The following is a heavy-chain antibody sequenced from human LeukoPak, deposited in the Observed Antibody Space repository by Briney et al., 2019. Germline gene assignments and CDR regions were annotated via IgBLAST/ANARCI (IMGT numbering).Heavy chain of an antibody. D-gene: IGHD3-22*01. CDR3: ARDRGSPVISGYYDY. Sequence: PSGTLSLTCAVSGGSISSSNWWSWVRQPPGKGLEWIGEIYHSGSTNYNPSLESRVTISVDKSKNQFSLNLSSVTAADTAVYYCARDRGSPVISGYYDYWGQGTLVTVSS. J-gene: IGHJ4*02. CDR1: GGSISSSNW. CDR2: IYHSGST. V-gene: IGHV4-4*02.